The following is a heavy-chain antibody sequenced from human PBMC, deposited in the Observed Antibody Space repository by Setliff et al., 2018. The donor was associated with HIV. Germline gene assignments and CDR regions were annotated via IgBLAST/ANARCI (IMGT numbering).Heavy chain of an antibody. Sequence: SETLSLTCAVYGGSFSGYHWNWIRQPPGKGLEWIGEINHTGSTYYTPSLKSRVTISVDTSKNQFSLRLTSVTAADTAMYHCARDRSSGWSKDWFDTWGQGILVTVSS. CDR2: INHTGST. V-gene: IGHV4-34*01. D-gene: IGHD6-19*01. J-gene: IGHJ5*02. CDR3: ARDRSSGWSKDWFDT. CDR1: GGSFSGYH.